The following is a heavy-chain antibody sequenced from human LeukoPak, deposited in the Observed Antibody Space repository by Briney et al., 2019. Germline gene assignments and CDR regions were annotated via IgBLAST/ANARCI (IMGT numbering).Heavy chain of an antibody. CDR1: GFTFRSFA. CDR3: ARDSSGWSKNY. D-gene: IGHD6-19*01. Sequence: GGSLRLSCAASGFTFRSFAMTWVRQAPGKGLQWVSAISGSGGSTYYGDSVKGRFTISRDNSKNMMYLQMNSLRVEDTAVYYCARDSSGWSKNYWGQGTLVTVSS. V-gene: IGHV3-23*01. CDR2: ISGSGGST. J-gene: IGHJ4*02.